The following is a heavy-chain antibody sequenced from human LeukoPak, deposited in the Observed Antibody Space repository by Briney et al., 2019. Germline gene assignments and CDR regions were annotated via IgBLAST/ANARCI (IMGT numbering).Heavy chain of an antibody. CDR1: GFTFDDYA. CDR3: AIVIKYTAMFDY. V-gene: IGHV3-43*02. D-gene: IGHD5-18*01. J-gene: IGHJ4*02. Sequence: GGPLRLSCAPSGFTFDDYAMHWVRQAPGKGLEWVSLIIGDGGRTLYADSVEGRFHISRQNSKNSLYVNMNSLRSEHTAVYYSAIVIKYTAMFDYWGQGTLVTGSS. CDR2: IIGDGGRT.